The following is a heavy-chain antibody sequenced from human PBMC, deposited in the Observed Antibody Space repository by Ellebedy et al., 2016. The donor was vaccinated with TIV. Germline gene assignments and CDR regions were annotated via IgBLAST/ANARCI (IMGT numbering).Heavy chain of an antibody. J-gene: IGHJ4*02. D-gene: IGHD2-2*01. CDR3: TRTRLPATDFDS. Sequence: GESLKISCAASGFTFSSYWMHWVRRPPGKGLVWVSRIKSDGSSTNYADSVKGRFTISRDNAKSTLSLQMTSLSAEDTAVYFCTRTRLPATDFDSWGQGTLVTVSS. V-gene: IGHV3-74*01. CDR2: IKSDGSST. CDR1: GFTFSSYW.